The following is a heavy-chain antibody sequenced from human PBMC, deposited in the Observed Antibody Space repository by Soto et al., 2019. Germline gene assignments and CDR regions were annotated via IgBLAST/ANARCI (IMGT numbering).Heavy chain of an antibody. CDR1: GGTFSSYT. J-gene: IGHJ4*02. CDR2: ISPILGIP. CDR3: AIDGSGTYSYPGY. V-gene: IGHV1-69*02. Sequence: QVQLVQSGAEVKKPGSSVKVSCMASGGTFSSYTISWVRQAPGQGLEWMGRISPILGIPNYGQKLQGRVTITADKSTSTAYMELSSLRSEDTAVYYCAIDGSGTYSYPGYWGQGTLVTVSS. D-gene: IGHD3-10*01.